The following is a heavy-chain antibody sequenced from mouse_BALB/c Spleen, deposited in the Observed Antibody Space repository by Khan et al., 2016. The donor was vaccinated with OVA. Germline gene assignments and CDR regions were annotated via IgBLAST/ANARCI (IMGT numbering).Heavy chain of an antibody. V-gene: IGHV5-6*01. CDR2: ISNGGSYT. Sequence: EVQLMESGGDLVKPGGSLNLSCEASGFTFSSYGMSWLRQTPDKRLEWVATISNGGSYTYFPDSVKGRLTISRDNAKNTLYLQRSSLKSEDTAMYYCARHRFTTPTAWFAYWGQGTLVTVFA. CDR3: ARHRFTTPTAWFAY. J-gene: IGHJ3*01. CDR1: GFTFSSYG. D-gene: IGHD1-2*01.